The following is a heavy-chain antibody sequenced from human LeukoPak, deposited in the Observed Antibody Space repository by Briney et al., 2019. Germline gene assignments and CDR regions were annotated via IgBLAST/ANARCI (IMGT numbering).Heavy chain of an antibody. CDR2: ISWDGGST. CDR3: AKEPSGYSSGWYVGSWFDP. Sequence: PGRSLRLSCAASGFTFDDYTMHWVRQAPGKGLEWVSLISWDGGSTYYADSVKGRFTISRDNSKNSLYLQMNSLRTEDTALYYCAKEPSGYSSGWYVGSWFDPWGQGTLVTVSS. V-gene: IGHV3-43*01. J-gene: IGHJ5*02. CDR1: GFTFDDYT. D-gene: IGHD6-19*01.